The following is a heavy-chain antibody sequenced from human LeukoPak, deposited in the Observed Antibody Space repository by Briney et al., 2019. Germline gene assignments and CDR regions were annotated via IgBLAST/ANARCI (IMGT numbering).Heavy chain of an antibody. CDR2: INSDGSST. CDR1: GFTFSSYW. D-gene: IGHD3-22*01. CDR3: ASHYDSSGYVASY. V-gene: IGHV3-74*01. Sequence: GGSLRLSCAASGFTFSSYWMHWVRQAPGKGLVWVSRINSDGSSTSYADSVKGRFTISRDNAKNTLYLQMNSLRAEDTAVYYCASHYDSSGYVASYWGQGTLVTVSS. J-gene: IGHJ4*02.